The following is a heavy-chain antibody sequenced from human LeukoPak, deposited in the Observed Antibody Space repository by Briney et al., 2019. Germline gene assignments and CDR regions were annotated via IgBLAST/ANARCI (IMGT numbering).Heavy chain of an antibody. CDR3: ARDVDTAMVTTFDY. CDR1: GFTFSSYS. J-gene: IGHJ4*02. D-gene: IGHD5-18*01. CDR2: ISSSSSYI. Sequence: GGSLRLSCAASGFTFSSYSMNWVHQAPGKGLEWVSSISSSSSYIYYADSVKGRFTISRDNAKNSLYLQMNSLRAEDTAVYYCARDVDTAMVTTFDYWGQGTLVTVSS. V-gene: IGHV3-21*01.